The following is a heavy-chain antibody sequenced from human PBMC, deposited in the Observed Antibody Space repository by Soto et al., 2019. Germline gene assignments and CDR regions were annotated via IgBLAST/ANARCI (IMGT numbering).Heavy chain of an antibody. CDR3: ARDSLGYRGGY. V-gene: IGHV3-30*01. Sequence: GGSLRLSCAASGFTFSSYAMQWVRQAPGKGLEWVAGISNDGSKKYYADSVKDRFTISKDNSMNTLYLQMIRLRDEDTAVYYCARDSLGYRGGYWGQGPLVTVSS. CDR1: GFTFSSYA. CDR2: ISNDGSKK. J-gene: IGHJ4*02. D-gene: IGHD5-12*01.